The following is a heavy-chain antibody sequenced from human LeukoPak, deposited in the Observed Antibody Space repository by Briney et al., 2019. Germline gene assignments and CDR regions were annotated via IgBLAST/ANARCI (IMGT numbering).Heavy chain of an antibody. V-gene: IGHV3-30*02. CDR1: GFTFSSYG. CDR2: IRYEGSNE. Sequence: GGSLRLSCAASGFTFSSYGMYWVRQAPGKGLEWVAFIRYEGSNEYYADSVKGRFTISRDNSKNTLFLQMNSLRGEDTAVYYCAKVYGVAGIDYWGRGTLVTVSS. J-gene: IGHJ4*02. CDR3: AKVYGVAGIDY. D-gene: IGHD2-15*01.